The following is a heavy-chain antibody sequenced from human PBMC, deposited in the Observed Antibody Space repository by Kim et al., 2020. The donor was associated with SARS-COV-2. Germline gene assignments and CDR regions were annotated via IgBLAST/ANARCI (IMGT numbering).Heavy chain of an antibody. CDR2: IYYSGST. D-gene: IGHD4-17*01. J-gene: IGHJ4*02. CDR3: ARDRLRSFDY. CDR1: GGSISSSSYY. Sequence: SETLSLTCTVSGGSISSSSYYWGWIRQPPGKGLEWIGSIYYSGSTYYNPSLKSRVTISVDTSKNQFSLKLSSVTAADTAVYYCARDRLRSFDYWGQGTLVTVSS. V-gene: IGHV4-39*07.